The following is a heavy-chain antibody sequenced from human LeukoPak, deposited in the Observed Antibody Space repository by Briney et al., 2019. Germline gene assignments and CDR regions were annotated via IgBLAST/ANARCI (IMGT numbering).Heavy chain of an antibody. CDR3: ARDSGMVRGTVDY. D-gene: IGHD3-10*01. CDR2: INPSGGST. CDR1: GYTFTSYY. J-gene: IGHJ4*02. V-gene: IGHV1-46*01. Sequence: ASVKVSCKSSGYTFTSYYMYWVRQAPGQGLEWMGIINPSGGSTSYAQKFQGRVTMTRNTSTSTVYMELSSLRSEDTAVYYCARDSGMVRGTVDYWGQGTLVTVSS.